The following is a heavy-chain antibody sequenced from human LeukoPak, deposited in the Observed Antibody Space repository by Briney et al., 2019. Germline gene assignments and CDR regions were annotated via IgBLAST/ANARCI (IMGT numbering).Heavy chain of an antibody. CDR2: IIPIFGTA. CDR3: ARVPYYDSSGYYDY. V-gene: IGHV1-69*05. D-gene: IGHD3-22*01. J-gene: IGHJ4*02. Sequence: ASVKVSCKASGYTFISYAISWVRQAPGQGLEWMGGIIPIFGTANYAQKFQGRVTITTDESTSTAYMELSSLRSEDTAVYYCARVPYYDSSGYYDYWGQGTLVTVSS. CDR1: GYTFISYA.